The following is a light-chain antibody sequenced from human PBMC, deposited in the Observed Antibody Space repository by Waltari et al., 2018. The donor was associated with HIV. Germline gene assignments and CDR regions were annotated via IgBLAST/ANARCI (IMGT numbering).Light chain of an antibody. CDR1: QSISSW. Sequence: DIQMTQSPSTLSTSVGDRVTITCRASQSISSWVAWYQQKPGKAPKLLVYKASSLESGVPSRFSGSGSGTEFTLTISSLQPDDFATYYCQQNNSYSRTFGQGTKVEIK. V-gene: IGKV1-5*03. J-gene: IGKJ1*01. CDR3: QQNNSYSRT. CDR2: KAS.